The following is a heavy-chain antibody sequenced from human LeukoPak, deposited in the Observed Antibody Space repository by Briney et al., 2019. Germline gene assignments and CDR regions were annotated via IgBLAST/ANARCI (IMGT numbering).Heavy chain of an antibody. J-gene: IGHJ6*03. CDR2: ISWNSGSI. CDR1: GFTFDDYA. V-gene: IGHV3-9*01. Sequence: GRSLRLSCAASGFTFDDYAMHWVRQAPGKGLEWVSGISWNSGSIGYADSVKGRFTISRDNAKNSLYLQMNSLRAEDTAVYYCARDGLHRREYYYYYMDVWGKGTTVTVSS. D-gene: IGHD1-26*01. CDR3: ARDGLHRREYYYYYMDV.